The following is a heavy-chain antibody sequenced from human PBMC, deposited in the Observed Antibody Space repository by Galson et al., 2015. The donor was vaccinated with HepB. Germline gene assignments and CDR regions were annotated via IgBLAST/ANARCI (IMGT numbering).Heavy chain of an antibody. CDR1: GGSFSSYA. V-gene: IGHV1-69*13. D-gene: IGHD4-17*01. CDR3: AREMTPVTTGAFDI. CDR2: IIPIFGTA. Sequence: SVKVSCKASGGSFSSYAITWVRQAPGQGLEWMGGIIPIFGTANYAQKFQGRVTVTADGSTSTAYMELSSLRSEDTAVYYCAREMTPVTTGAFDIWGQGTMVAVSS. J-gene: IGHJ3*02.